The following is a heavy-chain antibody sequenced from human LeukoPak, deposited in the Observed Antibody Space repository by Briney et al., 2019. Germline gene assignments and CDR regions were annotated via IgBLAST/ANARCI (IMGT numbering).Heavy chain of an antibody. V-gene: IGHV3-30*18. Sequence: PGGSLRLSCLVSGLRFSNHGMHWVRQAPGKGLEWVAVISYDGSNKYYADSVKGRFTISRDNSKNTLYLQMNSLRAEDTAVYYCAKSNKNYYGSGSYSSDYYGMDVWGQGTTVTVSS. CDR1: GLRFSNHG. CDR3: AKSNKNYYGSGSYSSDYYGMDV. J-gene: IGHJ6*02. CDR2: ISYDGSNK. D-gene: IGHD3-10*01.